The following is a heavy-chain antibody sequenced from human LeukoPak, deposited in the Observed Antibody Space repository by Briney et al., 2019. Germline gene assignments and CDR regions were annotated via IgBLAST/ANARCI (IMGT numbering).Heavy chain of an antibody. CDR2: ISQNSGI. J-gene: IGHJ4*02. D-gene: IGHD6-13*01. V-gene: IGHV3-23*01. Sequence: PGGSLRLSCAASGFSFTIYAMSWVRQAPGKGLEWVSSISQNSGIYYADSVKGRFTISSDNSKNTLFLQMNSLRAEDTAVYYCAKDCSGYGSSYDFDYWGQGTLVTVSS. CDR3: AKDCSGYGSSYDFDY. CDR1: GFSFTIYA.